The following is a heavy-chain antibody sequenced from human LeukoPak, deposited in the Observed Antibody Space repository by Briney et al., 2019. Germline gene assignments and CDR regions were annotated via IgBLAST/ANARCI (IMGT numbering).Heavy chain of an antibody. J-gene: IGHJ4*01. D-gene: IGHD3-22*01. CDR3: ARVQDFETRGYYLGY. CDR2: INHSGST. V-gene: IGHV4-34*01. Sequence: PSETLSLTCAVYGGSFSDYYWNWIRQPPGKGLEWIGEINHSGSTNYNPSLKSRVTMSVDTFKNQFSLTLSSVTAADTAVYYCARVQDFETRGYYLGYWGHGTLVTVSA. CDR1: GGSFSDYY.